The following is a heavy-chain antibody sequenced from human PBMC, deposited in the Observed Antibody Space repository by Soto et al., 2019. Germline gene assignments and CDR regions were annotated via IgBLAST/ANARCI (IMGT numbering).Heavy chain of an antibody. D-gene: IGHD3-10*01. J-gene: IGHJ4*02. CDR3: ARDNYGRFDY. CDR1: GFTFSIYW. CDR2: INSDGSST. V-gene: IGHV3-74*01. Sequence: GGSLRLSCAASGFTFSIYWMYWVRQAPGKGLVWVSRINSDGSSTSCADSVKGRFTISRDNAKNTLYLQMNSLRAEDTALYYCARDNYGRFDYWGQGTLVTVSS.